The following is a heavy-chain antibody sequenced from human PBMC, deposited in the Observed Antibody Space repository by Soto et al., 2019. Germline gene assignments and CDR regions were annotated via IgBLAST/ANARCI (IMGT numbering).Heavy chain of an antibody. J-gene: IGHJ4*02. Sequence: SETIPFTYTVSGGSLSSYYCSWFRPHPWKGLEWIGYIYYSGSTNYNPSLKSRVTISVDTSKNQFSLKLSSVTAADTAVYYCARHLRSYYHSSGYPPDYWGQGTLVSVS. CDR1: GGSLSSYY. CDR3: ARHLRSYYHSSGYPPDY. V-gene: IGHV4-59*08. CDR2: IYYSGST. D-gene: IGHD3-22*01.